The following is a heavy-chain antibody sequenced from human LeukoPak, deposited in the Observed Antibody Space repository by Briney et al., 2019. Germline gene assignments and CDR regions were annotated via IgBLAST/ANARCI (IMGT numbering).Heavy chain of an antibody. V-gene: IGHV4-4*07. D-gene: IGHD2-2*01. J-gene: IGHJ6*02. Sequence: SETLSLTCTVSGGSISSYYWSWIRQPAGKGLEWIGRIYTSGSTNYNPSLKSRVTMSVDTSKNQFSLKLSSVTAADTAVYYCARRKNSYCSSTSCLIWYYYYGMDVWGQGTTVTVSS. CDR3: ARRKNSYCSSTSCLIWYYYYGMDV. CDR2: IYTSGST. CDR1: GGSISSYY.